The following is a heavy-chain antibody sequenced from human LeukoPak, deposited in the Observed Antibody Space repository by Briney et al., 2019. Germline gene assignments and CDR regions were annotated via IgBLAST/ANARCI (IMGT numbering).Heavy chain of an antibody. CDR1: GFTFSDYY. CDR2: LSSDSLYT. CDR3: ARALRRARDYFGP. J-gene: IGHJ5*02. V-gene: IGHV3-11*05. Sequence: KPGGSLRLSCAAPGFTFSDYYMSWIRQPPGKGLEWVSYLSSDSLYTNYADSVKGRFTISRDNAKNSLYLQMNSLRAEDTALYYCARALRRARDYFGPWGQGTLVTVSS. D-gene: IGHD4-17*01.